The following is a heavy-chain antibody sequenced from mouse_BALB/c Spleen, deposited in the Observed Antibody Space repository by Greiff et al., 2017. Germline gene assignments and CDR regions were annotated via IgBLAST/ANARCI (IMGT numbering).Heavy chain of an antibody. J-gene: IGHJ4*01. CDR1: GFAFSSYD. V-gene: IGHV5-12-1*01. Sequence: EVKLVESGGGLVKPGGSLKLSCAASGFAFSSYDMSWVRQTPEKRLEWVAYISSGGGSTYYPDTVKGRFTISRDNAKNTLYLQMSSLKSEDTAMYYCAGRLRSYAMDYWGQGTSVTVSS. CDR2: ISSGGGST. D-gene: IGHD2-4*01. CDR3: AGRLRSYAMDY.